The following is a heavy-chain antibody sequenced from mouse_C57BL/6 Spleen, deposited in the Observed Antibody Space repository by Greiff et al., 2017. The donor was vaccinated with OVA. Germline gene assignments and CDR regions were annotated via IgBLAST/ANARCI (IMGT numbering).Heavy chain of an antibody. D-gene: IGHD2-1*01. J-gene: IGHJ2*01. CDR2: INPANGNT. V-gene: IGHV14-3*01. CDR3: ARDYGNPFDY. CDR1: GYNIKNTY. Sequence: EVKLLESVAELVRPGASVKLSCTASGYNIKNTYMHWVKQRPNKGLEWIGRINPANGNTNSPRKFKGKATITADTSSNTAYLQLSSLASEDTAIYYCARDYGNPFDYWGQGTTLTVSS.